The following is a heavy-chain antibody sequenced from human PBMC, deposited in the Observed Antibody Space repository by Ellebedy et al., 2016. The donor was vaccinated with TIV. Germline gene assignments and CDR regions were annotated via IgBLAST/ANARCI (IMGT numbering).Heavy chain of an antibody. Sequence: ASVKVSCKASGYRFTGYYMHWVRQAPGQGLEWMGWINTFNGNTNYAQKLQGRVTMTRDTSIATAYMELRSLRSDDTAVYYCARGVDLGQILIVVPYFDSWGQGTLVAVSS. V-gene: IGHV1-2*02. CDR1: GYRFTGYY. CDR2: INTFNGNT. J-gene: IGHJ4*02. D-gene: IGHD2-15*01. CDR3: ARGVDLGQILIVVPYFDS.